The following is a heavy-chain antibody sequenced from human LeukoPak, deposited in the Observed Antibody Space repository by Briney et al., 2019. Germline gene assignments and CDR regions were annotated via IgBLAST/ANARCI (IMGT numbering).Heavy chain of an antibody. D-gene: IGHD6-13*01. V-gene: IGHV4-34*01. J-gene: IGHJ5*02. CDR3: ARLTYSNNWYFRRGLDNWFDP. CDR1: GGSFSRYY. CDR2: INHSGSA. Sequence: SETLSLTCAVYGGSFSRYYWTWIRQPPGKGLEWIGEINHSGSANYNPSLKSRVTISVDASKSQFSLRLSSVTAADTAVYYCARLTYSNNWYFRRGLDNWFDPWGQGTLVSVSS.